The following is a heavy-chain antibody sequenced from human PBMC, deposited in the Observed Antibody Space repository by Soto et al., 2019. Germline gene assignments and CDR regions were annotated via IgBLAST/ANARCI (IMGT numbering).Heavy chain of an antibody. D-gene: IGHD2-15*01. Sequence: GGSLRLSCAASGFSFSSYAMNWVRQAPGKGLEWVSAISSSGGSTYYSDSVKGRFTISRDNSKNTLYLQMNSRRAEDTALYHCAKSQGREYYFDYWGQGTLVTVSS. J-gene: IGHJ4*02. CDR1: GFSFSSYA. V-gene: IGHV3-23*01. CDR3: AKSQGREYYFDY. CDR2: ISSSGGST.